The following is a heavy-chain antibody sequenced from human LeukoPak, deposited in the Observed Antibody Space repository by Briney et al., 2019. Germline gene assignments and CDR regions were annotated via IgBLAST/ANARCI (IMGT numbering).Heavy chain of an antibody. J-gene: IGHJ4*02. D-gene: IGHD1-14*01. Sequence: GESLKISCKGSGYSFTSYWIGWVRQMPGKGLEWMGIIYPSDSDTRYSPSFQGQVTISADKSISTAYLQWSSLKASDTAMYYCARSVHAETRGFDYWGQGTLVTVSS. V-gene: IGHV5-51*01. CDR1: GYSFTSYW. CDR2: IYPSDSDT. CDR3: ARSVHAETRGFDY.